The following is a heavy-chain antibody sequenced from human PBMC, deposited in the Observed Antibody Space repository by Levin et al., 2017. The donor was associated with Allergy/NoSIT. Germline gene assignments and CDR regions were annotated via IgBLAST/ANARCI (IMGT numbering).Heavy chain of an antibody. CDR2: INHSGST. CDR3: ARAVGYCDSTSCQSYWYFDL. D-gene: IGHD2-2*01. V-gene: IGHV4-34*01. Sequence: SETLSLTCAVYGGSFNNYYWSWIRQPPGKGLEWIGEINHSGSTNYNPSLKSRVTMSVDTSKNQFSLQLRSVTATDTAVYYCARAVGYCDSTSCQSYWYFDLWGRGTLVTVSS. J-gene: IGHJ2*01. CDR1: GGSFNNYY.